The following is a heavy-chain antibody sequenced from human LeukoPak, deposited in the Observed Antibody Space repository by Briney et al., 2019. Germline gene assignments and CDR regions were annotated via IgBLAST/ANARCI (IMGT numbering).Heavy chain of an antibody. V-gene: IGHV3-23*01. Sequence: GGSLRLSCAASGFTFSSYAMSWVRQAPGKGLEWVSSISGSGGSTYYADSVKGRFTISRDNSKNTLYLQMNSLRAEDTAVYYCAKDDVAVAGTPIFDYWGQGTLVTVSS. CDR1: GFTFSSYA. CDR2: ISGSGGST. D-gene: IGHD6-19*01. CDR3: AKDDVAVAGTPIFDY. J-gene: IGHJ4*02.